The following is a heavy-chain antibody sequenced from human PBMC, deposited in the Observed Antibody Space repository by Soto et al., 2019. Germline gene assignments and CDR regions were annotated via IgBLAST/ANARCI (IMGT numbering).Heavy chain of an antibody. D-gene: IGHD3-22*01. J-gene: IGHJ4*02. CDR1: GFTFSSYS. V-gene: IGHV3-48*01. Sequence: GGSLRLSCAASGFTFSSYSMNWVRQAPGKGLEWVSYISSSSSSIYYADSVKGRFTISRDNSKNTLYLQMNSLRAEDTAVYYCAKEGEGIPPPYYYDSSGQFDYWGQGTLVTVSS. CDR3: AKEGEGIPPPYYYDSSGQFDY. CDR2: ISSSSSSI.